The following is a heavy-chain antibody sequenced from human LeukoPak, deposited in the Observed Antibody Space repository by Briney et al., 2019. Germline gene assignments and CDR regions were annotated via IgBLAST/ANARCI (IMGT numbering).Heavy chain of an antibody. CDR3: SRENGAFSPFGY. Sequence: PSGTLSLTCAVSGGPITTTNYWCWVRQPPGQGLEWIGEISLGGPTNFTPSLKGRVSISLDKSKNQLSLKLPSVTAADTAVYYCSRENGAFSPFGYWGQGTLVTVTS. J-gene: IGHJ4*02. CDR1: GGPITTTNY. V-gene: IGHV4-4*02. D-gene: IGHD2-8*01. CDR2: ISLGGPT.